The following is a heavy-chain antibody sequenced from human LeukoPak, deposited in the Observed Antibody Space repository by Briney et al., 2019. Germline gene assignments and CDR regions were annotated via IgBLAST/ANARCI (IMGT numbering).Heavy chain of an antibody. CDR2: IRSKAYGGTT. J-gene: IGHJ6*02. V-gene: IGHV3-49*04. Sequence: GGSLRLSCAASGFTFSSYAMSWVRQAPGKGLEWVGFIRSKAYGGTTEYAASVKGRFTISRDDSKSIAYLQMNSLKTEDTAVYYCTRVPGIAAAGLFYYYGMDVWGQGTTVTVSS. CDR3: TRVPGIAAAGLFYYYGMDV. CDR1: GFTFSSYA. D-gene: IGHD6-13*01.